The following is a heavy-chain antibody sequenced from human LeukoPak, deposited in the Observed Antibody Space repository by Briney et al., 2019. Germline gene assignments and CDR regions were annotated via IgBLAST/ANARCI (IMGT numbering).Heavy chain of an antibody. D-gene: IGHD3-10*01. CDR3: AKDGSGSLSGNLFDY. CDR1: GFTFDDYT. CDR2: ISWDGGST. V-gene: IGHV3-43*01. J-gene: IGHJ4*02. Sequence: HPGGSLRLSCAASGFTFDDYTMHWVRQAPGKGLEWVSLISWDGGSTYYADSVKGRFTISRDNSKNSLYLQMNSLRTEDTALYYCAKDGSGSLSGNLFDYWSQGTLVTVSS.